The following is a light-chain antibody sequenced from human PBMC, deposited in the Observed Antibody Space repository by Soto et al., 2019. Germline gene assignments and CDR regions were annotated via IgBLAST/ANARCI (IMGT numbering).Light chain of an antibody. V-gene: IGKV3-11*01. CDR3: QQRSNWLIT. Sequence: EIVLTQSPGTVSLSRVERGAVCCRASQSVSSYLAWYQQKPGQAPRLLIYDASNRATGIPARFSGSGSGTDFTLTISSLEPEDFAVYYCQQRSNWLITFGQGTRLEI. CDR2: DAS. CDR1: QSVSSY. J-gene: IGKJ5*01.